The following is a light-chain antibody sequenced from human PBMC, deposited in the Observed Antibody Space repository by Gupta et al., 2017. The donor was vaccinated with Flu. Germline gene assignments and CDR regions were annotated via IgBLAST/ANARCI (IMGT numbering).Light chain of an antibody. Sequence: EIVMTQSPDTLSVSPGGRATLSCRASQSISSNLAWYQHKPGLAPRLLIYGASTRATGIADRFSGSGSGTEFTLTISSLESEDFAVYYCQQYDDWPPITFGQGTRLDIK. CDR1: QSISSN. CDR2: GAS. V-gene: IGKV3-15*01. CDR3: QQYDDWPPIT. J-gene: IGKJ5*01.